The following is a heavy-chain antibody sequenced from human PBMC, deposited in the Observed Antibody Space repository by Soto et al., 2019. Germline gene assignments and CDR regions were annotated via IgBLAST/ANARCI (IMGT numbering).Heavy chain of an antibody. CDR1: GFTFSSYG. V-gene: IGHV3-30*18. CDR3: AKDGGYGDFYGMDV. D-gene: IGHD4-17*01. J-gene: IGHJ6*02. CDR2: ISYDGSNK. Sequence: QVQLVESGGGVVQPGRSLRLSCAASGFTFSSYGMHWVRQAPGKGLAWVAVISYDGSNKYYADSVKGRFTISRDNSKNTLYLQMNSLRAEDTAVYYCAKDGGYGDFYGMDVWGQGTTVTVSS.